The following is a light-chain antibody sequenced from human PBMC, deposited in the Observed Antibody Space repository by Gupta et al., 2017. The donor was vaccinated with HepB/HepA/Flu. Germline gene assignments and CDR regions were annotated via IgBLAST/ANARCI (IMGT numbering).Light chain of an antibody. CDR1: QSLVYVYGNTY. CDR2: RIS. Sequence: DVVLTQSPVSLSVTLGQPASISCRSSQSLVYVYGNTYFNWFHQRPGQSPRRLIFRISNWDDGVIDRFSGSGEGTDFILNISRGEAEDVGVYYCRQTTHRHPGGSFGQG. J-gene: IGKJ2*04. V-gene: IGKV2D-30*01. CDR3: RQTTHRHPGGS.